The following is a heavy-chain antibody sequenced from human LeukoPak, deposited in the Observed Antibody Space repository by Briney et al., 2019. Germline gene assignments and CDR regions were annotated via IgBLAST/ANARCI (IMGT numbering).Heavy chain of an antibody. CDR3: ARGLRFLEWLLSSLYYFDY. CDR2: INPNSGGT. V-gene: IGHV1-2*02. D-gene: IGHD3-3*01. Sequence: GASVKVSCKASGYTFTGYYMHWVRQAPGQGLEWMGGINPNSGGTNYAQKFQGRVTMTRDTSISTAYMVLSRLRSDDTAVYYCARGLRFLEWLLSSLYYFDYWGQGTLVTVSS. J-gene: IGHJ4*02. CDR1: GYTFTGYY.